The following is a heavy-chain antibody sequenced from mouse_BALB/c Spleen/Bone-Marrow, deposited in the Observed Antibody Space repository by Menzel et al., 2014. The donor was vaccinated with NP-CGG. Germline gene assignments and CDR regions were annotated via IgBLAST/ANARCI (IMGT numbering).Heavy chain of an antibody. V-gene: IGHV1S135*01. CDR3: ARSILGAMDY. CDR2: IDPYNGGT. D-gene: IGHD4-1*01. Sequence: EVKLVESGPELVKPGASVKVSCKASGYAFTSYNMYWVKQSHGKSLEWIGYIDPYNGGTSYNQKFKGKATLTVDKSSSTAYMRLNSLTSEDSAAYYCARSILGAMDYWGQGTSVTVSS. CDR1: GYAFTSYN. J-gene: IGHJ4*01.